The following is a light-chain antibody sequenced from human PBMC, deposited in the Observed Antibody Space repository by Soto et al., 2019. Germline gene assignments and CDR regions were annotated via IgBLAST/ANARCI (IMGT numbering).Light chain of an antibody. CDR1: QSISSY. CDR3: QQSYSTPYT. Sequence: DIQMNQSPSSXSASVGDRVTITCRASQSISSYLNWYQQKPGKAPKLLIYAASSLQSGVPPRFSGSGSGTDFTLTISSLQPEDFATYYCQQSYSTPYTFVQGTKVDIK. V-gene: IGKV1-39*01. CDR2: AAS. J-gene: IGKJ2*01.